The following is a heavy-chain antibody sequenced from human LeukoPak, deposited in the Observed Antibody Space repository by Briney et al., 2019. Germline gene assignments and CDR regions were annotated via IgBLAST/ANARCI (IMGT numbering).Heavy chain of an antibody. CDR3: ARGPSAYYYYYGMDV. Sequence: GGSLRLSCAASGFTFSSYAMHWVRQAPGKGLEWVAVISYDGSNKYYADSVKGRLTISRDNSKNTLYLQMNSLRAEDTAVYYCARGPSAYYYYYGMDVWGKGTTVTVSS. V-gene: IGHV3-30-3*01. J-gene: IGHJ6*04. CDR1: GFTFSSYA. D-gene: IGHD3-10*01. CDR2: ISYDGSNK.